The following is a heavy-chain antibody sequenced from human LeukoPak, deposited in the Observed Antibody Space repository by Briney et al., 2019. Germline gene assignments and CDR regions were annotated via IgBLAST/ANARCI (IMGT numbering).Heavy chain of an antibody. V-gene: IGHV1-18*01. Sequence: ASVKVSCKVSGYTFTSYGISWVRQAPGQGLEWMGWISAYNGNTNYAQKLQGRVTMTTDTSTSTAYMELRRLRSDDTAVYYCARALWEGYFDYWGQGTLVTVSS. CDR1: GYTFTSYG. CDR3: ARALWEGYFDY. J-gene: IGHJ4*02. D-gene: IGHD1-26*01. CDR2: ISAYNGNT.